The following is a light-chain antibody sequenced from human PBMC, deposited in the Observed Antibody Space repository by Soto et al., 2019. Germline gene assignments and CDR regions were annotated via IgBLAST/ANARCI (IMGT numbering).Light chain of an antibody. CDR1: QSLLHSNGYNY. CDR3: IQSLQTPWT. Sequence: DIVMTQSPLSLPVTPGEPASISCRSSQSLLHSNGYNYLDWYLQKPGQSPQLLIYLGSNRASGVPGRFSGSGSGTDFTLKISRVEAEDVAVYYCIQSLQTPWTFGQGTQVEIK. J-gene: IGKJ1*01. CDR2: LGS. V-gene: IGKV2-28*01.